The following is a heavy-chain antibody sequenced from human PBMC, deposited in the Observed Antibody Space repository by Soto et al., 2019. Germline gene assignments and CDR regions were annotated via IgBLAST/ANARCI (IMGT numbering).Heavy chain of an antibody. D-gene: IGHD2-21*01. V-gene: IGHV4-31*03. CDR1: GVSLSSGRYY. J-gene: IGHJ6*02. Sequence: SETLSLTCTVSGVSLSSGRYYWYWIRQHPGKGLEWIGYIYYSGTTYYNPSLKSRVTISVDTSKNQFSLKLSSVTAADTAVYYCAASCVACGGFNYYGMDVWVQGTTVT. CDR2: IYYSGTT. CDR3: AASCVACGGFNYYGMDV.